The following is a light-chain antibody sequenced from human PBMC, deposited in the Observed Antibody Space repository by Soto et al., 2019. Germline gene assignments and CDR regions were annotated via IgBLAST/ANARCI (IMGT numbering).Light chain of an antibody. CDR2: EVS. Sequence: QSALTQPASVSGSPGQSITISCTGTSSDAGTYNYVSWYQQHPGKAPKLIIYEVSNRPSGVSNRFSGSKSGNTASLTISGLQAEDEADYSCSSYISSSTYVFGSGTQLTVL. J-gene: IGLJ7*01. CDR3: SSYISSSTYV. V-gene: IGLV2-14*01. CDR1: SSDAGTYNY.